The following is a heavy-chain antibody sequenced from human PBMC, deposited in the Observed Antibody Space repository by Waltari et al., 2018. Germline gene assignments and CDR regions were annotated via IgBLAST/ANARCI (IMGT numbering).Heavy chain of an antibody. Sequence: QVQLQQWGAGLLKPSETLSLTCAVYGGSFSGYYWSWIRQPPGKGLEWIGEINHSGSTNYTPSLKSRVTISVDTSKNQFSLKLSSVTAADTAVYYCARDVRSYSSSWYNYYYGMDVWGQGTTVTVSS. CDR3: ARDVRSYSSSWYNYYYGMDV. D-gene: IGHD6-13*01. V-gene: IGHV4-34*01. J-gene: IGHJ6*02. CDR1: GGSFSGYY. CDR2: INHSGST.